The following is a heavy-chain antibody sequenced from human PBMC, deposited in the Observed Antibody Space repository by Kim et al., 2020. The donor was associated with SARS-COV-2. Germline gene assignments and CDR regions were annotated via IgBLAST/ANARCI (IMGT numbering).Heavy chain of an antibody. CDR3: ARGGQQQAVFRERDYYYYGMDV. V-gene: IGHV1-18*01. J-gene: IGHJ6*02. D-gene: IGHD6-13*01. CDR2: ISAYNGNT. Sequence: ASVKVSCKASGYTFTDHGISWVRQAPGQGLEWVGWISAYNGNTYYAQKFQGRVTMTTDISTTTAHMELRSLRSDDTAVYFCARGGQQQAVFRERDYYYYGMDVWGQGTTVTVSS. CDR1: GYTFTDHG.